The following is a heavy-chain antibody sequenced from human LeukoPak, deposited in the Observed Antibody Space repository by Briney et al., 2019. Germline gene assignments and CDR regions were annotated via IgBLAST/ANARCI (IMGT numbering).Heavy chain of an antibody. V-gene: IGHV3-23*01. CDR1: GFTFSTYG. Sequence: PGGSLRLSCAASGFTFSTYGMTWVRQAPGKGLEWVSSISASGGSTYYADSVKGRCAISRDNSNNTLFLHIHSVRGEDTAVYYCARVYFYSSAVDAYWGQGTLVTVSS. D-gene: IGHD6-19*01. J-gene: IGHJ4*02. CDR2: ISASGGST. CDR3: ARVYFYSSAVDAY.